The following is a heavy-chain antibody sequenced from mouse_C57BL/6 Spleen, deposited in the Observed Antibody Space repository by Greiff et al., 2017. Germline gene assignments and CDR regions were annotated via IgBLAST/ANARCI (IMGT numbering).Heavy chain of an antibody. CDR3: ARTGKDWYFDV. Sequence: VQRVESGAELVMPGASVKLSCKASGYTFTSYWMHWVKQRPGQGLEWIGEIDPSDSYTNYNQKFKGKSTLTVDKSSSTAYMQLSSLTSEDSAVYYCARTGKDWYFDVWGTGTTVTVSS. CDR1: GYTFTSYW. V-gene: IGHV1-69*01. D-gene: IGHD4-1*01. J-gene: IGHJ1*03. CDR2: IDPSDSYT.